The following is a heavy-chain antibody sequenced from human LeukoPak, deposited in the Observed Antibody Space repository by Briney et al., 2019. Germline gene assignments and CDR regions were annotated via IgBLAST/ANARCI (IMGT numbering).Heavy chain of an antibody. CDR1: GGTFSSYA. Sequence: SVKVSRKASGGTFSSYAVSWVRQAPGQGLEWMGRIIPIFGTANYAQKFQGRVTIAADKSTSTAYMELSSLRSEDTAVYYCARAPDYYDSSGYFAYWGQGTLVTVSS. CDR3: ARAPDYYDSSGYFAY. J-gene: IGHJ4*02. V-gene: IGHV1-69*06. D-gene: IGHD3-22*01. CDR2: IIPIFGTA.